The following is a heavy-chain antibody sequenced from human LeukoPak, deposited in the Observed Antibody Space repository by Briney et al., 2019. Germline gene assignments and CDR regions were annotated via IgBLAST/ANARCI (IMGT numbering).Heavy chain of an antibody. V-gene: IGHV3-21*01. CDR3: AKDLHYGSADY. CDR1: GFTFSGYS. CDR2: ISSDSSHI. D-gene: IGHD3-10*01. J-gene: IGHJ4*02. Sequence: GGSLRLSCAASGFTFSGYSMNWVRQAPGKGLEWVSIISSDSSHIYDADSAKGRFTISRDNAKNSLYLQMNSLRAEDTAVYYCAKDLHYGSADYWGQGTLVTVSS.